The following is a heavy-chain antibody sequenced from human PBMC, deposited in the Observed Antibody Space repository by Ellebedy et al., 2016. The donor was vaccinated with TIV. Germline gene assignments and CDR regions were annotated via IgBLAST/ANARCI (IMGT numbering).Heavy chain of an antibody. Sequence: ASVKVSCXASGYTFTSYYMHWVRQAPGQGLEWMGIINPSGGSTSYAQKFQGRVTMTRDTSTSTVYMELSSLRSEDTAVYYCASAGRDIVVVPAAMGYYYYGMDVWGQGTTVTVSS. J-gene: IGHJ6*02. CDR3: ASAGRDIVVVPAAMGYYYYGMDV. CDR1: GYTFTSYY. CDR2: INPSGGST. D-gene: IGHD2-2*01. V-gene: IGHV1-46*01.